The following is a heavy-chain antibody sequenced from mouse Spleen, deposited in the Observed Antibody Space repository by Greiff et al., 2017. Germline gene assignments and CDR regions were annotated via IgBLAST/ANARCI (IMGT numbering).Heavy chain of an antibody. CDR1: GFTFSSYG. CDR3: ARRYYGSSPFDY. V-gene: IGHV5-6*01. D-gene: IGHD1-1*01. J-gene: IGHJ2*01. Sequence: EVQGVESGGDLVKPGGSLKLSCAASGFTFSSYGMSWVRQTPDKRLEWVATISSGGSYTYYPDSVKGRFTISRDNAKNTLYLQMSSLKSEDTAMYYCARRYYGSSPFDYWGQGTTLTVSS. CDR2: ISSGGSYT.